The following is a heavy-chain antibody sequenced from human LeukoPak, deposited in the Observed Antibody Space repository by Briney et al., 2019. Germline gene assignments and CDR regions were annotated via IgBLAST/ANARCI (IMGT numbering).Heavy chain of an antibody. CDR2: TSASGAST. D-gene: IGHD1-14*01. CDR3: AKDLKREPD. CDR1: GFTFSSYP. J-gene: IGHJ4*02. Sequence: GGSLRLSCAASGFTFSSYPMSWVRQAPGKGLEWVSATSASGASTYYADSVKGRFTISRDNSKNTLYLQMNSLRVEDTAVCYCAKDLKREPDWGQGTLVTVSS. V-gene: IGHV3-23*01.